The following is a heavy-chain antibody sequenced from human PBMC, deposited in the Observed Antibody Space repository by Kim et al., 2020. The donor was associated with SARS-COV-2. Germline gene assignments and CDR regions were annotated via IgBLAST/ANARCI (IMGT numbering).Heavy chain of an antibody. D-gene: IGHD3-3*01. Sequence: SETLSLTCTVSGGSISSSSYYWCWIRQPPGKGLEWIGSIYYSGSTYYNPSLKSRVTISVDTSKNQFSLKLSSVTAADTAVYYCARATGVLRFLEREVYNWFDPWGQGTLVTVSS. J-gene: IGHJ5*02. V-gene: IGHV4-39*07. CDR1: GGSISSSSYY. CDR2: IYYSGST. CDR3: ARATGVLRFLEREVYNWFDP.